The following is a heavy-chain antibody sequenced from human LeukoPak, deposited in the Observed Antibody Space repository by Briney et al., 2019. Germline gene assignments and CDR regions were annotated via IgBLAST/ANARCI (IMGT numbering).Heavy chain of an antibody. D-gene: IGHD4-17*01. CDR2: IYYSGST. J-gene: IGHJ4*02. CDR1: GGSTSSYY. Sequence: SETLSLTCTVSGGSTSSYYWSWIRQPPGKGLEWIGYIYYSGSTNYNPSLKSRVTISVDTSKNQFSLKLSSVTAADTAVYYCARVATVTTGFDYWGQGTLVTVSS. CDR3: ARVATVTTGFDY. V-gene: IGHV4-59*01.